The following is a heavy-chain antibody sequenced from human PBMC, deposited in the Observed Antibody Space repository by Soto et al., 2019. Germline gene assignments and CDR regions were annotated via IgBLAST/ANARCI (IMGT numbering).Heavy chain of an antibody. CDR2: MNPNSGNT. J-gene: IGHJ6*03. V-gene: IGHV1-8*01. CDR3: ARVEGGYCSSTSCYVFPPVQGYYYYMDV. Sequence: QVQLVQSGAEVKKPGASVKVSCKASGYTFTSYDINWVRQATGQGLEWMGWMNPNSGNTGYAQKFQGRVTMTRITSISTAYMEMSSLRYEDTAVYYCARVEGGYCSSTSCYVFPPVQGYYYYMDVWGKGTTVTVSS. D-gene: IGHD2-2*03. CDR1: GYTFTSYD.